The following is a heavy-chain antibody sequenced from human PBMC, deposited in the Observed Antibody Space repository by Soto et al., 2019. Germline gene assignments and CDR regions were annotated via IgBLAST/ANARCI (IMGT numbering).Heavy chain of an antibody. CDR1: GVTLTTVW. CDR2: IKSKTDGGTS. D-gene: IGHD5-18*01. V-gene: IGHV3-15*07. Sequence: LRLSCAVSGVTLTTVWMNWVRQAPGKGPEWVARIKSKTDGGTSDYAAPVKGRFTISRDDSENTLYLQMNSLKTEDTAVYYCSHGYYQYFESWGQGTLVTVS. J-gene: IGHJ4*02. CDR3: SHGYYQYFES.